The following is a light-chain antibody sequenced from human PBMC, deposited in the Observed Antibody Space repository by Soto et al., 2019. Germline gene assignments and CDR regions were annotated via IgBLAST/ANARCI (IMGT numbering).Light chain of an antibody. CDR3: NSYTTMNTYV. CDR1: SXDVGAYNY. J-gene: IGLJ1*01. Sequence: QSVLTQPASVSGSPGQSITICCTGSSXDVGAYNYVSWYQQYPGQAPNLLIYEVSRRPSGFSHRFSGSKSVNTASLTISGLQAEDEAHYYCNSYTTMNTYVFRTGTKVTVL. V-gene: IGLV2-14*01. CDR2: EVS.